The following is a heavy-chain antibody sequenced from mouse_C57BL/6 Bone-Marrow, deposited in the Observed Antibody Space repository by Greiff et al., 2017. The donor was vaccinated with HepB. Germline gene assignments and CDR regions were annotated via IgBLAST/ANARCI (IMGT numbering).Heavy chain of an antibody. Sequence: VQLQQSGPELVKPGASVKISCKASGYAFSSSWMNWVKQRPGKGLEWIGRIYPGDGDTNYNGKFKGKATLTADKSSSTAYMQLSSLTSEDSAVYFCARERVLRPDYFDYWGQGTTLTVSS. D-gene: IGHD1-2*01. V-gene: IGHV1-82*01. J-gene: IGHJ2*01. CDR3: ARERVLRPDYFDY. CDR2: IYPGDGDT. CDR1: GYAFSSSW.